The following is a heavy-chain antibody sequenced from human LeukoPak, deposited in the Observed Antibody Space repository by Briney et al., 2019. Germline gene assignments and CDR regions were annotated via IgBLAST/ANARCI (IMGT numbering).Heavy chain of an antibody. CDR2: INGSGGGT. V-gene: IGHV3-23*01. J-gene: IGHJ4*02. CDR3: AKSYTVMDY. Sequence: GGSLRLSCAASGFTFSSCAMSGVRQAPGKGLEWVSAINGSGGGTYYADSVKGRVTISRDNSKNTLYLQMNSLRAEDTAVYYCAKSYTVMDYWGQGTLVTVSS. D-gene: IGHD2-2*02. CDR1: GFTFSSCA.